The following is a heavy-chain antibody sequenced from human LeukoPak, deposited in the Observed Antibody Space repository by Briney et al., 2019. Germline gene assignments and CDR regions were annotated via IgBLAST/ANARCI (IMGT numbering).Heavy chain of an antibody. CDR3: ARGGATRPDY. D-gene: IGHD6-6*01. V-gene: IGHV3-7*01. CDR1: GFTFSSYW. Sequence: GESLRLSCVASGFTFSSYWMSWVRQAPGMGLEWVANINEDGSEKAYVDSVKGRFSISRDNAKKSLYLQTNSLRAEDTAVYYCARGGATRPDYWGQGTLVTVSS. CDR2: INEDGSEK. J-gene: IGHJ4*02.